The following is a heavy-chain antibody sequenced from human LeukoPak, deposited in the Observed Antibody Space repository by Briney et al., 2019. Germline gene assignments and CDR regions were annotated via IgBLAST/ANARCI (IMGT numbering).Heavy chain of an antibody. D-gene: IGHD3-22*01. V-gene: IGHV1-2*02. CDR3: ARDPLNYYDSSGGGDYYGMDV. J-gene: IGHJ6*02. CDR1: GYTFTDYY. Sequence: ASVKVSRKASGYTFTDYYMHWVRQAPGQGLEWMGWINPNSGGTNYAQKFQGRVTMTRDTSISTAYMELSRLRSDDTAVYYCARDPLNYYDSSGGGDYYGMDVWGQGTTVTVSS. CDR2: INPNSGGT.